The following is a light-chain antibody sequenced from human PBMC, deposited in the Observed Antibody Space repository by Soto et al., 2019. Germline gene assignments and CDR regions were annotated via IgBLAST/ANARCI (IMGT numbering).Light chain of an antibody. J-gene: IGKJ2*01. V-gene: IGKV2-40*01. Sequence: EIVLTQTPLFLPVTPGEPASISCRSSQSLFDRVDGNTYSDWYLQRPGQSPQLLIYTLSYRASGVPDRLSGCGSGTDFTLKISRLETEDIGVYYCMQRIEFPYTFGQGTKLEI. CDR2: TLS. CDR1: QSLFDRVDGNTY. CDR3: MQRIEFPYT.